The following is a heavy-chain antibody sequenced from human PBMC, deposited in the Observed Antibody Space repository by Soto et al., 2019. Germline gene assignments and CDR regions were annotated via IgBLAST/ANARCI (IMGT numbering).Heavy chain of an antibody. Sequence: GGSLRLSCVASGFTLSSYAMSWVRQAPGKGLEWVSVISGSGTSTYHADSVKGRFTISRDNSKNTLYLQMNSLRAEDTAIYYCAKNSVGGSGTYYSPNFYLTPFDYWGQGTLVTVSS. V-gene: IGHV3-23*01. CDR2: ISGSGTST. CDR1: GFTLSSYA. CDR3: AKNSVGGSGTYYSPNFYLTPFDY. J-gene: IGHJ4*02. D-gene: IGHD3-10*01.